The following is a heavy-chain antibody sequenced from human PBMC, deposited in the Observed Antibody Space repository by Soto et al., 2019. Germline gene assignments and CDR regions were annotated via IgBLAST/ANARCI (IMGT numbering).Heavy chain of an antibody. J-gene: IGHJ3*02. CDR2: INHSGST. D-gene: IGHD3-10*01. CDR1: GGSFSGYY. V-gene: IGHV4-34*01. CDR3: ARAPIFDYGSGKGFDI. Sequence: SETLSLTCAVYGGSFSGYYWSWIRQPPGKGLEWIGEINHSGSTNYNPSLKSRVTISVDTSKNQFSLKLSSVTAADTAVYYCARAPIFDYGSGKGFDIWGQGTMVTVSS.